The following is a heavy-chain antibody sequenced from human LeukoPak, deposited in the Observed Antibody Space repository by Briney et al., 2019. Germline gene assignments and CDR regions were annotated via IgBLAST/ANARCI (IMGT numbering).Heavy chain of an antibody. CDR3: ARSSEGRYYYDSSGFSYYYYYMDV. CDR1: GGFISRSNW. J-gene: IGHJ6*03. CDR2: IYHSGST. D-gene: IGHD3-22*01. Sequence: SDTLSLTCAVSGGFISRSNWRGWVRQPPGKGLEWIGDIYHSGSTYYNPSLRRRVTISVDTSKNQFSLKLSSVTAADTAVYYCARSSEGRYYYDSSGFSYYYYYMDVWGKGTTVTISS. V-gene: IGHV4-4*02.